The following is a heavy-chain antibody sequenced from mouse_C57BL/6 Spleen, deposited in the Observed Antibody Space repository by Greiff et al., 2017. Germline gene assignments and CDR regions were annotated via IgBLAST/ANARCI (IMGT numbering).Heavy chain of an antibody. CDR2: IDPETGGT. CDR1: GYTFTDYE. Sequence: VQLQQSGAELVRPGASVTLSCKASGYTFTDYEMHWVKQTPVHGLEWIGAIDPETGGTAYNQKFTGKAILTADKSSSTAYMELRSLTSEDSAVYYCAGSNFHYYARDYWGQGTSVTVSS. D-gene: IGHD2-5*01. J-gene: IGHJ4*01. V-gene: IGHV1-15*01. CDR3: AGSNFHYYARDY.